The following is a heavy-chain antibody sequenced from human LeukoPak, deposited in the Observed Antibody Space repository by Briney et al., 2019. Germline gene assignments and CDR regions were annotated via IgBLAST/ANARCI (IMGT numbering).Heavy chain of an antibody. V-gene: IGHV3-33*01. CDR2: FWSDGSKK. J-gene: IGHJ1*01. CDR1: LFTPSDSG. Sequence: GTSLRHSCVAPLFTPSDSGMLTVPQAPGKGLEWVAVFWSDGSKKYYAESVKGRFTVSRDTSKNTLYLQMNSLRAEDTAVYYCGRADHPRRTSSSGEHWGQGTRVTVSS. D-gene: IGHD3-10*01. CDR3: GRADHPRRTSSSGEH.